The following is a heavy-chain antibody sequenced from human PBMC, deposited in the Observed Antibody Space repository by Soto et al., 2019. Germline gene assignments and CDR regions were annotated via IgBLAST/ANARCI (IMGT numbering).Heavy chain of an antibody. Sequence: PSETLSLTCSFSGDSVTSHYLTWIRQSPERGLEWIGYIYYTGFSHYNPSLKSRLTISVDTSKNQFSLKLSSVTAADTAVYYCARHSEGMTTVTPLGYWGQGTLVTVSS. CDR3: ARHSEGMTTVTPLGY. V-gene: IGHV4-59*08. CDR1: GDSVTSHY. J-gene: IGHJ4*02. CDR2: IYYTGFS. D-gene: IGHD4-17*01.